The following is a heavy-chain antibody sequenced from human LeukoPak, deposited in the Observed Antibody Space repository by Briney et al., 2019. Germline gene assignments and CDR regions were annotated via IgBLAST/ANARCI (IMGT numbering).Heavy chain of an antibody. CDR3: ARDSTLSNY. D-gene: IGHD3-16*01. CDR2: ISYDGRNK. V-gene: IGHV3-30*03. Sequence: PGGSLRLSCAASEFTFNNHDMHWGRQAPGKGLEWVAAISYDGRNKYYADSVKGRFTISRDNSKNTLNLQMNSLRTEDTAVFYCARDSTLSNYWGQGTLVTVSS. CDR1: EFTFNNHD. J-gene: IGHJ4*02.